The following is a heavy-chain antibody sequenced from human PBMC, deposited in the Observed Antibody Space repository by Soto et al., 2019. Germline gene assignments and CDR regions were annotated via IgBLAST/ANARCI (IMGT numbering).Heavy chain of an antibody. CDR1: GYTFTSYA. J-gene: IGHJ4*02. D-gene: IGHD3-9*01. CDR3: ARDIPYYDILDY. V-gene: IGHV1-3*01. CDR2: INAGNGNT. Sequence: ASVKVSCKASGYTFTSYAMHWVRQAPGQRLEWMGWINAGNGNTKYSQKFQGRVAITRDTSASTAYMELSSLRSEDTAVYYCARDIPYYDILDYWGQVTLVTVSS.